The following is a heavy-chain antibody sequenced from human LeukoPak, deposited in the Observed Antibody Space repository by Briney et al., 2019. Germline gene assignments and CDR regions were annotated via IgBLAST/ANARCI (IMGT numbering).Heavy chain of an antibody. V-gene: IGHV3-53*01. CDR2: IYSGGST. J-gene: IGHJ1*01. CDR1: GFTVSSNY. D-gene: IGHD2-2*01. CDR3: AKDDIVVVPAANPYFQH. Sequence: PGGSLRLSCAASGFTVSSNYMSWVRQAPGKGLEWVSVIYSGGSTYYADSVKGRFTISRDNSKNTLYLQMNSLRAEDTAVYYCAKDDIVVVPAANPYFQHWGQGTLVTVSS.